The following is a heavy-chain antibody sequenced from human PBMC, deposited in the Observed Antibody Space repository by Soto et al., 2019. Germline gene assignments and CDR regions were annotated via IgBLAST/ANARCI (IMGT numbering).Heavy chain of an antibody. CDR1: GFSFNSFA. J-gene: IGHJ4*02. CDR2: ITDSGGDT. D-gene: IGHD2-2*01. CDR3: AKLGSSSWSPHYYFDY. V-gene: IGHV3-23*01. Sequence: GGSLRLSCAASGFSFNSFAMGWVRQAPGKGLEWVSAITDSGGDTYYADSVKGRFTISRDNSKNTLYLQMNSLRAEDTAIYYCAKLGSSSWSPHYYFDYWGQGALVTVSS.